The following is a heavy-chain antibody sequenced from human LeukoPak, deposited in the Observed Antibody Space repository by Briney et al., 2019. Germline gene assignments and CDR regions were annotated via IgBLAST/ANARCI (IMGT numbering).Heavy chain of an antibody. D-gene: IGHD1-26*01. J-gene: IGHJ4*02. CDR2: ISHDGSKT. Sequence: GRSLGLSCAASGFTFSRYAMHWDRQGPGKGLQWVAVISHDGSKTDYVDSVKGRFTISRDNSKNTLYLQMNSLKAEDTALYYCASFNSGSYDSDYWGRGTLVSVSS. CDR3: ASFNSGSYDSDY. CDR1: GFTFSRYA. V-gene: IGHV3-30-3*01.